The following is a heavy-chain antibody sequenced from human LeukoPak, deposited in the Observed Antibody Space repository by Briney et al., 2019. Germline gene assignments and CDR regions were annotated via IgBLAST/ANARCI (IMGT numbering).Heavy chain of an antibody. CDR2: IYYSGST. CDR1: GGSIRGYY. V-gene: IGHV4-59*08. CDR3: ARHEFDSGSLPYFDY. Sequence: NPSETLSLTCTVSGGSIRGYYWSWIRQPPGKGLEWIGYIYYSGSTNYNPSLKSRVTISVDTSKNQFSLKLSAVTAADTAVYYCARHEFDSGSLPYFDYWGQGILVTVSS. J-gene: IGHJ4*02. D-gene: IGHD3-10*01.